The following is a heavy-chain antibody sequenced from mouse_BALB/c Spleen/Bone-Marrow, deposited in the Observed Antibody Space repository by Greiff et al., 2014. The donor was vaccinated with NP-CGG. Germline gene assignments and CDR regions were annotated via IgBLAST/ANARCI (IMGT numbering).Heavy chain of an antibody. J-gene: IGHJ4*01. CDR1: GYAFSSSW. Sequence: VMLVESGPELVKPGASVKISCKASGYAFSSSWMNWVKQRPGQGLEWIGRIYPGDGDTKYNGKFKGKATLTADKSSSTAYMQLSSLTSVDSAVYFCARSDGYCDMDYWGQGTSVTVSS. CDR3: ARSDGYCDMDY. CDR2: IYPGDGDT. V-gene: IGHV1-82*01. D-gene: IGHD2-3*01.